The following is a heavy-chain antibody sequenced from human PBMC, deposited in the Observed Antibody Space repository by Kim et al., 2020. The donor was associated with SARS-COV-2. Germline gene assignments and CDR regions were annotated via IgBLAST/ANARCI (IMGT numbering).Heavy chain of an antibody. V-gene: IGHV4-34*01. J-gene: IGHJ6*03. Sequence: SETLSLTCAVYGGSFSGYYWSWIRQPPGKGLEWIGEINHSGSTNYNPSLKSRVTISVDTSKNQFSLKLSSVTAADTAVYYCARGYLGYCSSTSCYKRLGYYYYYMDVWGKGTTVTVSS. CDR2: INHSGST. CDR1: GGSFSGYY. D-gene: IGHD2-2*02. CDR3: ARGYLGYCSSTSCYKRLGYYYYYMDV.